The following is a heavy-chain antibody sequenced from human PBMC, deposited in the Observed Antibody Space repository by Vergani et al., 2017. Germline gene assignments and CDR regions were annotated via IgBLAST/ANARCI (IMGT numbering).Heavy chain of an antibody. Sequence: QVQLVESGGGVVQPGRSLRLSCAASGFTFSSYGMHWVRPAPGKGLEWVAVIWYDGSNKYYADSVKGRFTISRDDSKNTLYLQMNSLGAEDTAVYYCARDTIFGVVNYFDYWGQGTLVTVSS. D-gene: IGHD3-3*01. V-gene: IGHV3-33*01. CDR3: ARDTIFGVVNYFDY. CDR1: GFTFSSYG. CDR2: IWYDGSNK. J-gene: IGHJ4*02.